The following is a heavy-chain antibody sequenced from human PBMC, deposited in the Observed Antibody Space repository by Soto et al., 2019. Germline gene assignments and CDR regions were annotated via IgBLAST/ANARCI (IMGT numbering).Heavy chain of an antibody. CDR2: VTSSSSYI. CDR3: AKAGCGGTRCYLNY. Sequence: PGGSLRLSCAASGFTFSSYTMNWVRQAPGKGLEWVSSVTSSSSYIYYADSVKGRFTISRDNSKNTLYLQMNSPRAEDTAVYYCAKAGCGGTRCYLNYWGQGALVTVSS. J-gene: IGHJ4*02. D-gene: IGHD2-2*01. V-gene: IGHV3-21*04. CDR1: GFTFSSYT.